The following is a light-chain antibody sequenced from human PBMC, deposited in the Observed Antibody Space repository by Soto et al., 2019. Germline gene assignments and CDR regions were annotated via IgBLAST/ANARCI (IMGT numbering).Light chain of an antibody. CDR1: QSVSSS. Sequence: EIVLTQSPATLSLSPWERATLSCRASQSVSSSLSCYQQTPGQAPRLLLYDASNRATGIPARFSGSGSGTDFTLPITSLESHDFAVYYCQRRGSFGGGTKVDIK. CDR2: DAS. V-gene: IGKV3-11*01. J-gene: IGKJ4*01. CDR3: QRRGS.